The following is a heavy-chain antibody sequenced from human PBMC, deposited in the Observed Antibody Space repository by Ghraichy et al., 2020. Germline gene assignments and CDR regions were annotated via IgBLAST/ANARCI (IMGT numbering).Heavy chain of an antibody. CDR2: IYYSGST. CDR3: ARAAMVELYYFDY. Sequence: SETLSLTCTVSGGSVSSGSYYWSWIRQPPGKGLEWIGYIYYSGSTNYNPSLKSRVTISVDTSKNQFSLKLSSVTAADTAVYYCARAAMVELYYFDYWGQGTLVTVSS. CDR1: GGSVSSGSYY. D-gene: IGHD5-18*01. J-gene: IGHJ4*02. V-gene: IGHV4-61*01.